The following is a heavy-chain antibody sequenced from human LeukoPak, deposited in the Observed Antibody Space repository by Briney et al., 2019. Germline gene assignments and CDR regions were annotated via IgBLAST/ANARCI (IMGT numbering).Heavy chain of an antibody. CDR2: ISGSGGST. Sequence: GGSLRLSCAASGFTFSNYAMSWVRQAPGKGLEWVSVISGSGGSTYYADSVKGRFTISRDNSKNTLYLQMNSLRAEDTAVYYCAKDYDGSGKDYWGQGTLVTVSS. D-gene: IGHD3-10*01. CDR1: GFTFSNYA. V-gene: IGHV3-23*01. CDR3: AKDYDGSGKDY. J-gene: IGHJ4*02.